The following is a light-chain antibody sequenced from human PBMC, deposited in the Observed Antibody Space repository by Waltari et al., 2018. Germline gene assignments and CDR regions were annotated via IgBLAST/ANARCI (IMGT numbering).Light chain of an antibody. Sequence: QSALTQPRSVSGSPGQSVTLPCTGTNSHVGAYNYVSWYHQRPGKAPTLVIYDVDKRPSGVPDRFSGSKAGNTASLTISGLQTDDEADYYCCSYAGRYTSVFGGGTKVTVL. CDR3: CSYAGRYTSV. J-gene: IGLJ2*01. CDR2: DVD. CDR1: NSHVGAYNY. V-gene: IGLV2-11*01.